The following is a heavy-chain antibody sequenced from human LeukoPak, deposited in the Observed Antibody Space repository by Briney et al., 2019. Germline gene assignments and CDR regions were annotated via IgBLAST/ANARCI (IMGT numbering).Heavy chain of an antibody. CDR2: ISSSSYI. Sequence: GGSLRLSCAASGFTFSSYSMNWVRQAPGKGLEWVSSISSSSYIYYADSVKGRFTISRDNSKNTLYLQMNSLRAEDTAVYYCAELGITMIGGVWGKGTTVTISS. D-gene: IGHD3-10*02. J-gene: IGHJ6*04. V-gene: IGHV3-21*01. CDR1: GFTFSSYS. CDR3: AELGITMIGGV.